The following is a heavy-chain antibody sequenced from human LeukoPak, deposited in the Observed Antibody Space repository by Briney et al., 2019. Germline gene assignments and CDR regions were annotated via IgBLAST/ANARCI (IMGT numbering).Heavy chain of an antibody. CDR2: IYYSGRT. J-gene: IGHJ4*02. Sequence: SETLSLTCSVSGGSISSYYWSWIRQPPGRGLEWIGYIYYSGRTSYNPSLKSRVTISVDTSKNQFSLKLSSVTAADTAVYYCASPGVSGSLSYWGQGTLVTVSS. V-gene: IGHV4-59*08. CDR1: GGSISSYY. CDR3: ASPGVSGSLSY. D-gene: IGHD3-3*01.